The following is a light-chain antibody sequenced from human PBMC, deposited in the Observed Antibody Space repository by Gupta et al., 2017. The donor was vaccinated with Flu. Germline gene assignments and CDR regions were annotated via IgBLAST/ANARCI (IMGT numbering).Light chain of an antibody. Sequence: PATLSLPPGEIATPSSRASHGVSSYLAWYQQKPGQAPRLLIYDASNRATGIPARFSGSGSGTDFTLTISSLEPEDFGVYYCQQFSNWQYTFGHGTKVDIK. V-gene: IGKV3-11*01. J-gene: IGKJ3*01. CDR2: DAS. CDR1: HGVSSY. CDR3: QQFSNWQYT.